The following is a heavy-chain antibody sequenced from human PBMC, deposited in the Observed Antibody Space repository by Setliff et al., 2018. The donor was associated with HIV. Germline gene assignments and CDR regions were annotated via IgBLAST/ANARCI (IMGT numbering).Heavy chain of an antibody. D-gene: IGHD3-3*01. CDR3: ARHSDFWSEDAFDI. CDR2: IYTSGST. V-gene: IGHV4-4*09. CDR1: GGSMNSYY. J-gene: IGHJ3*02. Sequence: TSETLSLTCTVSGGSMNSYYWSWIRQPPGKGLEWIGYIYTSGSTKYNPSLKSRVTILVDPSKNQFSLRLSSVTAADTAVYYCARHSDFWSEDAFDIWGQGTMVTVSS.